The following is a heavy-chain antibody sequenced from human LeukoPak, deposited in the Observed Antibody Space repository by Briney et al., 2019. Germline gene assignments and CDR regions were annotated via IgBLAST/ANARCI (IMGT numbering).Heavy chain of an antibody. V-gene: IGHV4-34*01. D-gene: IGHD6-19*01. CDR1: GGSFSGYY. CDR3: ARGSTYSSGWYTGFDY. Sequence: PSETLSLTCAVYGGSFSGYYWSWIRQPPGKGLEWIGEINHSGSTNYNPSLKSRVTISVDTSKNQFSLKLSSVTAADTAVYYCARGSTYSSGWYTGFDYWGQGTLVTVSS. J-gene: IGHJ4*02. CDR2: INHSGST.